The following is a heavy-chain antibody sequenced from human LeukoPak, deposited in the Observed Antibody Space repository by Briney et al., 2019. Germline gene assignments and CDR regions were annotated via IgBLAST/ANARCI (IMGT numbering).Heavy chain of an antibody. D-gene: IGHD1-26*01. Sequence: GGSLRLSCAASGFTFSSYWMSWVRQAPGKGLEWVANIKQDGSEKYYVDSVKGRFTIPRDNAKSSLYLQMNSLRAEDTAVYYCARDSVGATFWFDPWGQGTLVTVSS. CDR3: ARDSVGATFWFDP. CDR2: IKQDGSEK. CDR1: GFTFSSYW. V-gene: IGHV3-7*01. J-gene: IGHJ5*02.